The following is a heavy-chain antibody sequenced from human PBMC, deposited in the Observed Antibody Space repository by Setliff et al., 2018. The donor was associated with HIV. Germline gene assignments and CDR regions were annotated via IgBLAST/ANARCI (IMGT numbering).Heavy chain of an antibody. CDR2: IKDDGRDK. CDR1: RFDFNNYW. CDR3: AREVWSEDDN. V-gene: IGHV3-7*05. Sequence: GGSLRLSCAASRFDFNNYWMSWVRQAPGKRPEWVANIKDDGRDKFYLDSVKGRFTISRDNAKNSLYLQMNSLRAEDAAVYYCAREVWSEDDNWGQGTLVTVSS. J-gene: IGHJ4*02. D-gene: IGHD3-10*01.